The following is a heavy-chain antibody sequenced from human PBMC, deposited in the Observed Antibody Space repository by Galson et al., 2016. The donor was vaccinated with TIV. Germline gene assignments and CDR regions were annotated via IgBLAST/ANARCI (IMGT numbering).Heavy chain of an antibody. CDR2: IVPLFRTT. J-gene: IGHJ6*02. CDR1: GGSFSTHT. Sequence: SVKVSCKASGGSFSTHTFNWVRQAPGQGLEWMGGIVPLFRTTNYAQKFQGRVTFTADESSSTAYMEVSRLTSDDTAVYYCAKDRNTALDTSYYYYGMDVWGQGTTVTVSS. CDR3: AKDRNTALDTSYYYYGMDV. V-gene: IGHV1-69*13. D-gene: IGHD5-18*01.